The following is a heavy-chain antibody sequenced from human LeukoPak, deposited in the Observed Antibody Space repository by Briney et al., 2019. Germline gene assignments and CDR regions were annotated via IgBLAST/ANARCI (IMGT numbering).Heavy chain of an antibody. CDR2: IYPGDSDT. CDR1: GYSFTSYW. D-gene: IGHD2-2*02. Sequence: GESLKISCMGPGYSFTSYWIGWVPQMPGKGLEWMGIIYPGDSDTRYSPSFQGQVTISADKSISTAYLQWNSLKASDTAMYYCARWASPYCSSTSCYTGNWFDPWGQGTLVTVSS. J-gene: IGHJ5*02. V-gene: IGHV5-51*01. CDR3: ARWASPYCSSTSCYTGNWFDP.